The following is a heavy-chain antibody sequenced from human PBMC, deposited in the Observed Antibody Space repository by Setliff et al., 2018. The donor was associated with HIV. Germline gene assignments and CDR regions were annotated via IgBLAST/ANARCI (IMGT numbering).Heavy chain of an antibody. D-gene: IGHD2-15*01. CDR3: ARDDVGYCSGGSCYHLFDTFDI. Sequence: ASVKVSCKASGYSFTNYGISWVRQAPGQGLEWMGWISSYNDNTNYALNLQGRVTMTTDTSTSTAYTELRSLRSADTALYYCARDDVGYCSGGSCYHLFDTFDIWGQGTVVTVSS. V-gene: IGHV1-18*01. CDR2: ISSYNDNT. CDR1: GYSFTNYG. J-gene: IGHJ3*02.